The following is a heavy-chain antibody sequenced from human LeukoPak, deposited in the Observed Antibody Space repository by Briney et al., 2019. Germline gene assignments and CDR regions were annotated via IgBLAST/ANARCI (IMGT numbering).Heavy chain of an antibody. Sequence: GESLKISCKGSGYSFTSYWIGWMRQMPGKGLEWMGIIYPGDSDTRYSPSFQGQVTISADKSISTAYLQWSSLKASDTAMYYCARAHCGGDCYFAEYFQHWGQGTLVTVSS. V-gene: IGHV5-51*01. CDR3: ARAHCGGDCYFAEYFQH. CDR1: GYSFTSYW. D-gene: IGHD2-21*02. CDR2: IYPGDSDT. J-gene: IGHJ1*01.